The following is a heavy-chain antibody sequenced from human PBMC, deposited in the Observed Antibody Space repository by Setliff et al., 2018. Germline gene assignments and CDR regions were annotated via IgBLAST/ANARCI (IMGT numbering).Heavy chain of an antibody. Sequence: ASVKVSCKLSGKTLTELSIHWVRQAPGKGLEWMGGFDPDDGETVYAQKFQGRVTMTEDTSTNTAYMELSSLRSEDTAVYYCARLPKIVTGYYGSHYYYYMDVWGKGTTVTVSS. J-gene: IGHJ6*03. CDR2: FDPDDGET. D-gene: IGHD3-9*01. CDR3: ARLPKIVTGYYGSHYYYYMDV. V-gene: IGHV1-24*01. CDR1: GKTLTELS.